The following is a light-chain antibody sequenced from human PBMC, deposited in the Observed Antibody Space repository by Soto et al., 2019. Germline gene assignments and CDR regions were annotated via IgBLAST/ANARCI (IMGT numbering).Light chain of an antibody. CDR3: QQYNSYSPLT. Sequence: DIQMTQSPSTLSASVGDRITITCPSIQSINSSLAWYQQKPGKAPKLLIYKASSLESGVPSRFSGSGSGTEFTLTISSLQPDDFATYYCQQYNSYSPLTFGGGTKVDIK. CDR1: QSINSS. CDR2: KAS. J-gene: IGKJ4*01. V-gene: IGKV1-5*03.